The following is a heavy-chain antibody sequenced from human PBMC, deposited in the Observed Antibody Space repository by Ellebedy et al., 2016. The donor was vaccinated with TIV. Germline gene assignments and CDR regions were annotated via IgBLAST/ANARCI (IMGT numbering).Heavy chain of an antibody. CDR3: TTYGSGSCGT. CDR2: LRPKSEGTTT. D-gene: IGHD3-10*01. CDR1: GIILSNAW. V-gene: IGHV3-15*01. Sequence: GESLKISCAASGIILSNAWMTWVRPAPGKGLEWVGSLRPKSEGTTTDYAAPVKGRFTISTADSKNTLYLQMNSLKTEDTGVYYCTTYGSGSCGTWGQGTLVTVSS. J-gene: IGHJ4*02.